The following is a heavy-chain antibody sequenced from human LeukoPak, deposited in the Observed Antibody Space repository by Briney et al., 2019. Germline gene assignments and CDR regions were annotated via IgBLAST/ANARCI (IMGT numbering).Heavy chain of an antibody. Sequence: SETLSLTCTVSGGSISSYYWSWIRQPPGKGLEWIGYIYYRGSTNYNPSLKSRVTISVDTSKNQFSLKLSSVTAADTAVYYCARANRYDLYFDYWGQGTLVTVSS. J-gene: IGHJ4*02. CDR3: ARANRYDLYFDY. CDR1: GGSISSYY. D-gene: IGHD5-12*01. CDR2: IYYRGST. V-gene: IGHV4-59*01.